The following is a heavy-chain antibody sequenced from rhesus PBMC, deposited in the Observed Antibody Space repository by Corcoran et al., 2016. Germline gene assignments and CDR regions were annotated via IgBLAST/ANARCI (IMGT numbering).Heavy chain of an antibody. V-gene: IGHV4-165*02. J-gene: IGHJ6*01. CDR2: IGGDSGPT. CDR1: GGSLSGYY. D-gene: IGHD2-33*01. Sequence: QVQLQESGPGLVKPSDTLSPTCAVSGGSLSGYYWHWIRPFPGMALGWFGGIGGDSGPTYYNPYLKSRLTISTDTSKNQFSLRLSSVTAADTAVYYCASNAYSGWSGLYYGVDSWGQGVVVTVSS. CDR3: ASNAYSGWSGLYYGVDS.